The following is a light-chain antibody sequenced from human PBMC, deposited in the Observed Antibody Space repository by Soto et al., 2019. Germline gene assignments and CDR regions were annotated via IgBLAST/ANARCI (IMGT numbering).Light chain of an antibody. CDR3: QQYGSSLTWT. CDR2: SAS. V-gene: IGKV3-20*01. CDR1: QSVISNY. Sequence: EVVLTQSPGTVSLSPGERVTLSCRASQSVISNYLAWFQQRPGQAPRLLIYSASSRATGIPDRFSSSGSGTDFTLSISRLDPEDFAVYYCQQYGSSLTWTFGKGTKVEIK. J-gene: IGKJ1*01.